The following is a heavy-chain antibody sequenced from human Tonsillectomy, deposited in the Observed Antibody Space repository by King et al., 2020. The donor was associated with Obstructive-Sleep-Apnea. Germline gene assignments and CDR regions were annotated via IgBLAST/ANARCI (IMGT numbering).Heavy chain of an antibody. CDR2: ISSSSSYI. CDR3: ARDGYYYDSSGSYYFDY. V-gene: IGHV3-21*01. CDR1: GFTFSDYY. J-gene: IGHJ4*02. D-gene: IGHD3-22*01. Sequence: VQLVESGGGLVKPGGSLRLSCAASGFTFSDYYMNWVRQAPGKGLQWVSSISSSSSYIYYADSVKGRFTISRDNAKNSLYLQMNSLGVEDTAVYYCARDGYYYDSSGSYYFDYWGQGTLVTVSS.